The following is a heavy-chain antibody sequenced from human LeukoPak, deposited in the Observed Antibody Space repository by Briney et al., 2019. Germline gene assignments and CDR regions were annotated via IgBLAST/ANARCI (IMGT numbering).Heavy chain of an antibody. CDR1: GYTLTELS. V-gene: IGHV1-24*01. CDR3: ATKYYYDSSGYFYDFDY. CDR2: FDPEDGET. Sequence: ASVKVSCKVSGYTLTELSMHWVRQAPGKGLEGMGGFDPEDGETIYAQKFQGRVTMTEDTSTDTAYMELSSLRSEDTAVYYCATKYYYDSSGYFYDFDYWGQGTLVTVSS. J-gene: IGHJ4*02. D-gene: IGHD3-22*01.